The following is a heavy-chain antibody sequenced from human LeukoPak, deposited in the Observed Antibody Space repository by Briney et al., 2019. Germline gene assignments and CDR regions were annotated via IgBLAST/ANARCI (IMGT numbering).Heavy chain of an antibody. Sequence: GASVKVSCKASGYTFTSYGISCVRQAPGQGLEWMGWISAYNGNTNYAQKLQGRVTMTTDTSTSTAYMELRSLRSDDTALYYCASAEGYCSSTSCLFDYWGQGTLVTVSS. CDR3: ASAEGYCSSTSCLFDY. V-gene: IGHV1-18*01. D-gene: IGHD2-2*01. CDR2: ISAYNGNT. J-gene: IGHJ4*02. CDR1: GYTFTSYG.